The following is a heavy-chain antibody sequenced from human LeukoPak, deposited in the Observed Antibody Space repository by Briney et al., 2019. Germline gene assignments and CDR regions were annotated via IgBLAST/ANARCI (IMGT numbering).Heavy chain of an antibody. V-gene: IGHV1-8*03. D-gene: IGHD1-26*01. CDR2: MNPNSGNT. J-gene: IGHJ4*02. CDR1: GYTLTSYD. Sequence: ASVKVSCKASGYTLTSYDINWVRQATGQGLEWMGWMNPNSGNTGYAQKFQGRVTITRNTSISTAYMELSSLRSEDTAVYYCARAFVVVGATTDYYFDYWGQGTLVTVSS. CDR3: ARAFVVVGATTDYYFDY.